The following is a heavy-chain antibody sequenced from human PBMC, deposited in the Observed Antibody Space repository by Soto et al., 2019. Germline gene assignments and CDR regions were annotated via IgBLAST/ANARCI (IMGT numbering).Heavy chain of an antibody. CDR2: IKSKTDGGTT. D-gene: IGHD6-13*01. Sequence: GGSLRLSCAASGFTFSNAWMSWVRQAPGKGLEWVGRIKSKTDGGTTDYAAPVKGRFTISRDDSKNTLYLQMNSLKTEDTAVYYCTTGPIAAGSWYEDAFDIWGQGTMVTVSS. CDR1: GFTFSNAW. CDR3: TTGPIAAGSWYEDAFDI. J-gene: IGHJ3*02. V-gene: IGHV3-15*01.